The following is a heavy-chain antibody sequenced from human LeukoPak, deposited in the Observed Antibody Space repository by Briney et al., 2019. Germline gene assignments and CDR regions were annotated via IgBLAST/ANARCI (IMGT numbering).Heavy chain of an antibody. D-gene: IGHD5-18*01. J-gene: IGHJ4*02. CDR1: GFTFSSYW. Sequence: GGSLRLSCAASGFTFSSYWMSWVRQAPGKGLEWVANIKKDGSEKYYVDSVKGRFTISRDNAKTSLYLQMNSLRAEDTAVYYCARHLSGVTGYTYGRGIDYWGQGTLVPVSS. CDR2: IKKDGSEK. CDR3: ARHLSGVTGYTYGRGIDY. V-gene: IGHV3-7*01.